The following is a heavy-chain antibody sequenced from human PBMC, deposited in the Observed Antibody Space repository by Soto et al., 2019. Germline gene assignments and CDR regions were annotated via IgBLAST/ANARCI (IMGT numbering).Heavy chain of an antibody. D-gene: IGHD3-16*01. V-gene: IGHV3-23*01. J-gene: IGHJ4*02. Sequence: EVQLLESGGGLVQPGGSLRLSCAASGFTFRSFAMIWVRQAPGKGLEWVSGISSTGDTTYYADSVKGRFTISRDNSKNTLYLHMNRLRAGDTAVYFCAKDVLNVEYWGQGTLVTVSS. CDR2: ISSTGDTT. CDR3: AKDVLNVEY. CDR1: GFTFRSFA.